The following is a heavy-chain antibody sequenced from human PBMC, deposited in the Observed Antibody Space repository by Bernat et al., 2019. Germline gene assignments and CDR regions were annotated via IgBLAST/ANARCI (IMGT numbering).Heavy chain of an antibody. J-gene: IGHJ4*02. CDR3: ARLGSRWSFDY. CDR2: IWYDGSNK. CDR1: GFTFSSYG. D-gene: IGHD6-13*01. Sequence: QVQLVESGGGVVQPERSLRLSCAASGFTFSSYGMLWVRQAPGKGLEWVAIIWYDGSNKYYVDSVKGRFTISRDSSKNTVYLQMNSLRAEDTAVYYCARLGSRWSFDYWGQGTLVTFSS. V-gene: IGHV3-33*01.